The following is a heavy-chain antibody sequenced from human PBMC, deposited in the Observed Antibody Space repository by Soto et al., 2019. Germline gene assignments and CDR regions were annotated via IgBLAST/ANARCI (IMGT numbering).Heavy chain of an antibody. Sequence: EVQLLESGGGLVQPGGSLRLSCAASGFTFSSFVMSWVRQAPGKGLEWVSAISGSGGSIYYAYSVKGRFTISRDNSKNTLYLQMNSLRAEDTAVYYCAKGPTTTVTTCFDYWGQGTLVTVSS. D-gene: IGHD4-17*01. CDR1: GFTFSSFV. V-gene: IGHV3-23*01. CDR2: ISGSGGSI. CDR3: AKGPTTTVTTCFDY. J-gene: IGHJ4*02.